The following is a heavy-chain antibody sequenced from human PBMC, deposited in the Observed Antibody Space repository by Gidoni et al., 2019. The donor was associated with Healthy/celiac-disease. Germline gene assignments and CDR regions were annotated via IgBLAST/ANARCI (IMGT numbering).Heavy chain of an antibody. CDR1: GYTFNGYY. CDR2: SNPNSGGT. Sequence: QVQLVQSGAEVKKPGASVKVSCQASGYTFNGYYMHWVRQAPGQGLEWMGRSNPNSGGTNYAKKFQGRVTMTRDTSISTAYMELSRLRSDDTAVYYCARDLDDYGSLDYWGQGTLVTVSS. D-gene: IGHD4-17*01. J-gene: IGHJ4*02. CDR3: ARDLDDYGSLDY. V-gene: IGHV1-2*06.